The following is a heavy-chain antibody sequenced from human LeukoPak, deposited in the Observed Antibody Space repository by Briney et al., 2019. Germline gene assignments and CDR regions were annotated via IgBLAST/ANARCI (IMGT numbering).Heavy chain of an antibody. V-gene: IGHV3-64*01. J-gene: IGHJ3*02. CDR1: GFTFSSYA. CDR3: VRDLRITIFGVIIPWALDI. CDR2: ISSNGGST. D-gene: IGHD3-3*01. Sequence: GGSLRLSCAASGFTFSSYAMYWVRQAPGKGLEYVSGISSNGGSTYYANSVKGRFTISRDNSKNTLYLQMGSLRPEDTAVYYCVRDLRITIFGVIIPWALDIWGQGTMVTVSS.